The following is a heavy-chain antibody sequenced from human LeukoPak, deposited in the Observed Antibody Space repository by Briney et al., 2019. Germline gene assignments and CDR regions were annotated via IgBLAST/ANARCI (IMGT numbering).Heavy chain of an antibody. J-gene: IGHJ4*02. V-gene: IGHV1-69*05. CDR1: GGTFSSYA. D-gene: IGHD3-16*01. Sequence: SVKVSCKASGGTFSSYAISWVRRAPGQGLEWMGGIIPIFGTANHAQKFQGRVTITTDESTSTAYMELSSLRSEDTAVYYCAIEGVLSYFDYWGQGTLVTASS. CDR2: IIPIFGTA. CDR3: AIEGVLSYFDY.